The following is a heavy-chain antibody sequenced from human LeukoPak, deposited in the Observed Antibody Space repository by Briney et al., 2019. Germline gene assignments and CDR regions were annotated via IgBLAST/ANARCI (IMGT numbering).Heavy chain of an antibody. CDR2: INPDDGGT. Sequence: ASVKVSCKASAYTFTDYYMHWVRQAPGQGLEWMGWINPDDGGTNYAQKFQGRVTMTRDTSISTAYMELGRLKSDDTAVFYCARGIVGALYYFDYWGQGTLVTVSS. D-gene: IGHD1-26*01. CDR1: AYTFTDYY. J-gene: IGHJ4*02. V-gene: IGHV1-2*02. CDR3: ARGIVGALYYFDY.